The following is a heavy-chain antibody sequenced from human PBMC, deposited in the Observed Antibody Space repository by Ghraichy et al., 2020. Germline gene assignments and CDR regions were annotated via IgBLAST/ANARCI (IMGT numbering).Heavy chain of an antibody. CDR2: ISSSSSYI. CDR3: ARDPRRVTAYYYYGMDV. J-gene: IGHJ6*02. CDR1: GFTFSSYS. D-gene: IGHD4-11*01. Sequence: GGSLRLSCATSGFTFSSYSMNWVRQAPGKGLEWVSSISSSSSYIYYADSVKGRFTISRDNAKNSLYLQMNSLRAEDTAVYYCARDPRRVTAYYYYGMDVWGQGTTVTVSS. V-gene: IGHV3-21*01.